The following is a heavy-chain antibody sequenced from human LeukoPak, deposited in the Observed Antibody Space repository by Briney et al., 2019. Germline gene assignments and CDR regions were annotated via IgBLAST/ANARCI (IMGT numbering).Heavy chain of an antibody. CDR2: IYYSGST. J-gene: IGHJ3*02. V-gene: IGHV4-59*01. CDR3: ARPLYTGGFDI. CDR1: GGSISSYY. Sequence: SETLSLTCTVSGGSISSYYWSWIRQPPGRGLEWIGYIYYSGSTNYNPSLKSRVTISVDTSKNQFSLKLSSVTAADTAVYYCARPLYTGGFDIWGQGTMVTVSS. D-gene: IGHD2-2*02.